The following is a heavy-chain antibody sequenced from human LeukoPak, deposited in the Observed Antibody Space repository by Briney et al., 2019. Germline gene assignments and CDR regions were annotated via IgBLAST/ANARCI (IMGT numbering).Heavy chain of an antibody. J-gene: IGHJ4*02. Sequence: QPGGSLRLSCAASGFTFSSYDMHWVRQAPGKGLEWVAVIWYDGSNKYYADPVKGRFTIARDNSKNTLYLQMNSLRAEDTAVYYCARDGSSWLDYWGQGTLVTVSS. D-gene: IGHD6-13*01. CDR3: ARDGSSWLDY. CDR1: GFTFSSYD. CDR2: IWYDGSNK. V-gene: IGHV3-33*08.